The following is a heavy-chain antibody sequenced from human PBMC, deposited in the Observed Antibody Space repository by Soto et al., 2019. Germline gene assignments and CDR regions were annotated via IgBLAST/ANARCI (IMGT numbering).Heavy chain of an antibody. J-gene: IGHJ1*01. Sequence: QITLKESDPTLVKPTQTLTLTCTFSGFSLSTSGVSVGWIRQPPGKALEWLALIFWDDDKRYTPSLQSRLAITKDTSKNEVVLTKTNMDPVDTATYYCAHTHPSYYYDSGGYYTRLEYFQTWGQGTLVTVSS. CDR3: AHTHPSYYYDSGGYYTRLEYFQT. V-gene: IGHV2-5*02. D-gene: IGHD3-22*01. CDR1: GFSLSTSGVS. CDR2: IFWDDDK.